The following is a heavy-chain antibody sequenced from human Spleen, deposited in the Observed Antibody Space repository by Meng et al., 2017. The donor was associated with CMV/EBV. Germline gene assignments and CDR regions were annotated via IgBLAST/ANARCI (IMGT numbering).Heavy chain of an antibody. CDR1: GASFSDDY. CDR3: ARLKETVTTFKRFYYGMDV. D-gene: IGHD4-17*01. Sequence: ESLKISCAVYGASFSDDYWSWVRQPPGKGLEYIGEINHSGSTVYNPSLKGRVTISVDTSKNQFSLKLTSLTAADTSVYYCARLKETVTTFKRFYYGMDVWGQGTTVTVSS. V-gene: IGHV4-34*01. J-gene: IGHJ6*02. CDR2: INHSGST.